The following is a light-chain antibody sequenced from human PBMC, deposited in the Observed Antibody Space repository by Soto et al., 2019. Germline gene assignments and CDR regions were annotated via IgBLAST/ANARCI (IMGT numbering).Light chain of an antibody. CDR2: DAS. J-gene: IGKJ2*01. V-gene: IGKV1-33*01. CDR1: HDISKS. CDR3: QQYDYAST. Sequence: DIHVTQSPSSLSASVGDRVTITCQASHDISKSLNWYQQKPGKAPKLLIYDASSLEAGVPSRFSGSGSGTDFTFTISSLQPEDIGTYYCQQYDYASTFGQGTKLEI.